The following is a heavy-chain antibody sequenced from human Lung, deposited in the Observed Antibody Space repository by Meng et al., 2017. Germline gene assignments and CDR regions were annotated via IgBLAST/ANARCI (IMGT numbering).Heavy chain of an antibody. CDR1: GGSISSSNYY. J-gene: IGHJ2*01. Sequence: QVQLQESGPGLVKPPQPLSLTCTVSGGSISSSNYYWSWIRQPPGKGLEWSGHIYNSGSTYYNPSLKSRITISVDTSKNQFSLKLSSVTAADTAVYYCARGQKGYFDLWGRGTLVTVSS. CDR3: ARGQKGYFDL. V-gene: IGHV4-30-4*01. CDR2: IYNSGST.